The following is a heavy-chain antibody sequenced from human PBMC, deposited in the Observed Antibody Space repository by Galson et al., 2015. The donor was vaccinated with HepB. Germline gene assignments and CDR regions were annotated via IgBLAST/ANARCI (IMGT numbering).Heavy chain of an antibody. CDR1: GFIVSSNY. CDR2: IYSGGTT. CDR3: ARDLGGSYHDL. D-gene: IGHD3-16*01. J-gene: IGHJ5*02. Sequence: SLRLSCAVSGFIVSSNYISWIRQAPGKGLEWVSVIYSGGTTEYADSVKGRFIISRDNNKNTVYLQMSSLRVEDTAVYYCARDLGGSYHDLLGQGTLGPVSP. V-gene: IGHV3-53*01.